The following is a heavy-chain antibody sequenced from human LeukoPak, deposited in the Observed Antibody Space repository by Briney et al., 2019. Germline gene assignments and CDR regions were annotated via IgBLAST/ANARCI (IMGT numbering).Heavy chain of an antibody. CDR2: ISSSSSSI. CDR3: ARKSVGTNDY. J-gene: IGHJ4*02. Sequence: PGGSLRLSCAVSGFTFSSYSMNWVRQAPGKGLEWVSYISSSSSSICYADSVKGRFTISRDNAKNSLSLQMNSLRAEDTAVYYCARKSVGTNDYWGRGTLVTVSS. D-gene: IGHD2-8*01. CDR1: GFTFSSYS. V-gene: IGHV3-48*01.